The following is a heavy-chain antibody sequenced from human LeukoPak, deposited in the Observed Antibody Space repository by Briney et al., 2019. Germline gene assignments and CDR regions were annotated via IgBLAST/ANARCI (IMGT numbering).Heavy chain of an antibody. D-gene: IGHD2-2*01. Sequence: GGSLRLSCAASGFTFSSHWMSWVRQAPGKGLEWVSAISGSGDSTYYADSVKGRFTISRDNSKNTLYLQMNSLRAEDTAVYYCAKGVFRYCSSTSCLDAFDIWGQGTMVTVSS. CDR3: AKGVFRYCSSTSCLDAFDI. CDR1: GFTFSSHW. J-gene: IGHJ3*02. CDR2: ISGSGDST. V-gene: IGHV3-23*01.